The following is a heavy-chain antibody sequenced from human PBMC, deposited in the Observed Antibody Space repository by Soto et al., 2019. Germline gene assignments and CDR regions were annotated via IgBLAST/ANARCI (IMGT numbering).Heavy chain of an antibody. D-gene: IGHD3-22*01. J-gene: IGHJ6*02. CDR2: ISGSGGST. V-gene: IGHV3-23*01. Sequence: LRLSCAASGFTFSSYAMSWVRQAPGKGLEWVSAISGSGGSTYYADSVKGRFTISRDNSKNTLYLQMNSLRAEDTAVYYCAKGLVVKAPYYYYGMDVWGQGTTVTVSS. CDR3: AKGLVVKAPYYYYGMDV. CDR1: GFTFSSYA.